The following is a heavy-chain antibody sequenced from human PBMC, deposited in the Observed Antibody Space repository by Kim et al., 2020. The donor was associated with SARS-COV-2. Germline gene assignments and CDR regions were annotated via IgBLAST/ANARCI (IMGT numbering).Heavy chain of an antibody. Sequence: GGSLRLSCAASGFTFSGSPLHWVRQASGKGLEWVGRIRSKANSYATGYAASVKGRFTISRDDSKNTAYLEMNGLKTEDTAVYYCTRIPATTLAFWDAFDIWGQGTMVTFSS. CDR1: GFTFSGSP. CDR3: TRIPATTLAFWDAFDI. V-gene: IGHV3-73*01. CDR2: IRSKANSYAT. D-gene: IGHD1-1*01. J-gene: IGHJ3*02.